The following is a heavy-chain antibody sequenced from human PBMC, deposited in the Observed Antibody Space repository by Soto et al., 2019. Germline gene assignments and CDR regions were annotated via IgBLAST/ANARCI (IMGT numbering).Heavy chain of an antibody. D-gene: IGHD3-22*01. Sequence: PGGSLRLSCAASGFTFSSYSMNWVRQAPGKGLEWVSSISSSSSYIYYADSVKGRFTISRDNAKNSLYLQMNSLRAEDTAVYYCARDEAYYDSSGYPTDAFDIWGQGTMVTVSS. V-gene: IGHV3-21*01. J-gene: IGHJ3*02. CDR1: GFTFSSYS. CDR3: ARDEAYYDSSGYPTDAFDI. CDR2: ISSSSSYI.